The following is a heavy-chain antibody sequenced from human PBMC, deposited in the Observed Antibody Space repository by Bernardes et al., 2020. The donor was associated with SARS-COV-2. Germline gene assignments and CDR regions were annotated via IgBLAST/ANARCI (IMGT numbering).Heavy chain of an antibody. CDR1: GGTFSDYA. Sequence: SVKVSCKASGGTFSDYAFNWVRQAPGQGLEWMGGIIPIFATSNYAQNFQGRATITADESTNTAFMELSSLRSEDTAMYYCARSRFEVDVGGYYYHAMDVWGQGTTVTVSS. V-gene: IGHV1-69*13. CDR3: ARSRFEVDVGGYYYHAMDV. J-gene: IGHJ6*02. CDR2: IIPIFATS. D-gene: IGHD3-3*01.